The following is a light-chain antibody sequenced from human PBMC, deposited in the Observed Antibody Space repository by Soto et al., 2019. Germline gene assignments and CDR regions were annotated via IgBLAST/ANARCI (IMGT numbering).Light chain of an antibody. CDR2: DAS. CDR3: QQYDILPFT. Sequence: DIQMTQSPSSLSASVGDRVTITCQASDDITDHLNWYQQKPGKAPNLLIYDASNLETEVPSRFSGSGSGTDFTFTISSLQPEDIATYYCQQYDILPFTFGPGTKVNVK. CDR1: DDITDH. J-gene: IGKJ3*01. V-gene: IGKV1-33*01.